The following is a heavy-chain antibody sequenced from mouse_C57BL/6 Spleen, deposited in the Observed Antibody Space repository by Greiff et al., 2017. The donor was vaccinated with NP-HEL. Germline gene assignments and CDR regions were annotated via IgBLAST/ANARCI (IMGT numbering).Heavy chain of an antibody. J-gene: IGHJ2*01. CDR2: IDPSDSET. CDR3: SRNYGSSYFDY. Sequence: QVQLQQPGAELVRPGSSVKLSCKASGYTFTSYWMHWVKQRPIQGLEWIGNIDPSDSETHYNQKFKDKATLTVDKSSSTAYMQLRSLTSEDSAVYYCSRNYGSSYFDYWGQGTTLTVSS. V-gene: IGHV1-52*01. CDR1: GYTFTSYW. D-gene: IGHD1-1*01.